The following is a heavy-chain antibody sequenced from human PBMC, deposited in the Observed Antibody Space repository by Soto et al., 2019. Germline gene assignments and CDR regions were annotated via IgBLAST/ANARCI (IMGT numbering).Heavy chain of an antibody. CDR2: IYHSGST. J-gene: IGHJ5*02. Sequence: QVQLQESGPGLVKPSGTLSLTCAVSGGSISSSNWWSWVRQPPGKGLEWIGEIYHSGSTNYNPSLHSRVTISVDQCKNPFSLKLSSVPAADTAVYYCARDYMVRGVMRWFDPWGQGTLVTVSS. CDR1: GGSISSSNW. D-gene: IGHD3-10*01. V-gene: IGHV4-4*02. CDR3: ARDYMVRGVMRWFDP.